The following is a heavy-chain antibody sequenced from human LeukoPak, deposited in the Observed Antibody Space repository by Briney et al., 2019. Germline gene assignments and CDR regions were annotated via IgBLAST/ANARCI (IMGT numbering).Heavy chain of an antibody. CDR1: GGSISSGHYY. V-gene: IGHV4-61*02. D-gene: IGHD2-2*01. CDR3: ARGYCSSTTCYGRGYFEY. CDR2: IYTSGNT. J-gene: IGHJ4*02. Sequence: SETLSLTCTVSGGSISSGHYYWSWIRQPAGKGLEWIGRIYTSGNTKYNPSLESRVTISVDTSKNQFSLKLSSVIAADTAVYYCARGYCSSTTCYGRGYFEYWGQGILVTVSS.